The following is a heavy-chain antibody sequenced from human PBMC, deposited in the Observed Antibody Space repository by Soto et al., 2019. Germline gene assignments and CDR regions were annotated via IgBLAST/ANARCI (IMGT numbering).Heavy chain of an antibody. CDR3: AKGDYDILTGPLDY. D-gene: IGHD3-9*01. CDR2: ISWNSGSI. J-gene: IGHJ4*02. CDR1: GFTFDDYA. V-gene: IGHV3-9*01. Sequence: PGGSLRLSCAASGFTFDDYAMHWVRQAPGKGLEWVSGISWNSGSIGYADSVKGRFTISRDNAKNSLYLQMNSLRAEDTALYYCAKGDYDILTGPLDYWGQGTLVTVSS.